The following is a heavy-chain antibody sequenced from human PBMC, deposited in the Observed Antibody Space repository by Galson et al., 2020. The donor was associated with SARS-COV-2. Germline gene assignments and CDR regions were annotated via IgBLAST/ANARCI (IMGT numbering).Heavy chain of an antibody. J-gene: IGHJ2*01. V-gene: IGHV4-39*01. CDR2: IYYSGTT. CDR1: GGSISTTSYF. CDR3: ARRGGTVTTQNCDL. Sequence: SQTLSLTCTVSGGSISTTSYFWGWIRQPPGKGLEWIGTIYYSGTTYYNPSLRSRVTISVDTSTNQFSLNLNSVTAADTAVYYCARRGGTVTTQNCDLWGRGTMVTVSS. D-gene: IGHD4-17*01.